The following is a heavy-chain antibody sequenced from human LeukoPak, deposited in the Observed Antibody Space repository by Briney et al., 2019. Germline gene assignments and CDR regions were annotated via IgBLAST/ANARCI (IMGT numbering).Heavy chain of an antibody. V-gene: IGHV3-53*01. CDR1: GFTVSSNY. Sequence: GGSLRLSCAASGFTVSSNYMSWVRQAPGKGLEWVSVIYSGGSTYYADSVKGRFTISRDNSKNTLYLQMNSLRAEDTAVYYCARAYDSSGYCYYGMDVWGQGTTVTVSS. CDR2: IYSGGST. CDR3: ARAYDSSGYCYYGMDV. J-gene: IGHJ6*02. D-gene: IGHD3-22*01.